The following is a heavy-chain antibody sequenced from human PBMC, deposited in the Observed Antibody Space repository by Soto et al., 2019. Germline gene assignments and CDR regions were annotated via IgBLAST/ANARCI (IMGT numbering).Heavy chain of an antibody. D-gene: IGHD6-13*01. CDR3: VKDESINWYSGHFRH. Sequence: SLILSCAASGFTFDDYAMHWVRQVPGKGLEWVSGINWNSGSIGYADSVKGRFAISRDNAKNSLHLQMNSLRAEDTAFYYCVKDESINWYSGHFRHWGQGTLVTVSS. CDR1: GFTFDDYA. CDR2: INWNSGSI. V-gene: IGHV3-9*01. J-gene: IGHJ1*01.